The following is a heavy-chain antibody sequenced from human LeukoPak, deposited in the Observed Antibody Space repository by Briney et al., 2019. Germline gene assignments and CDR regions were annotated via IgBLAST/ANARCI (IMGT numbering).Heavy chain of an antibody. CDR1: GFTFSSYA. Sequence: GGSLRLSCAASGFTFSSYAMSWVRQAPGKGLEWVSAISGSGGSTYYADSVKGRFTISRDNSKNTLYLQMNSLRAEDTAVYYCARIGLPRSGFPTPFDAFDIWGQGTMVTVSS. CDR3: ARIGLPRSGFPTPFDAFDI. J-gene: IGHJ3*02. D-gene: IGHD3-22*01. V-gene: IGHV3-23*01. CDR2: ISGSGGST.